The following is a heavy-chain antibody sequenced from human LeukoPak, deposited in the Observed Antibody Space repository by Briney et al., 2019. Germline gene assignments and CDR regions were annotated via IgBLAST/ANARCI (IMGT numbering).Heavy chain of an antibody. CDR2: INPDGTYT. CDR3: ARGNRYGLDY. Sequence: GGSLRLSWAASGFTFSSNWMHWVRHVPGKGLVWVSRINPDGTYTTYADSVKGRFTLSRDNAKKTLYLQMSSLRAEDTAVYYCARGNRYGLDYWGQGTLVSVSS. V-gene: IGHV3-74*01. J-gene: IGHJ4*02. D-gene: IGHD2/OR15-2a*01. CDR1: GFTFSSNW.